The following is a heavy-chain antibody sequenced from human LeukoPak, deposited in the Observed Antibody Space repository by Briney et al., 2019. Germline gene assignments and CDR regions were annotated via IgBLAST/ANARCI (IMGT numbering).Heavy chain of an antibody. CDR2: ISAYNGNT. V-gene: IGHV1-18*04. CDR1: GYTFTSYG. CDR3: ARDPYHYGSGSPHGMDV. J-gene: IGHJ6*02. Sequence: ASVKVSCKASGYTFTSYGISWVRQAPGQGLEWMGWISAYNGNTNYAQKLQGRVTMTTDTSTSTAYMELSSLRSDDTAVYYCARDPYHYGSGSPHGMDVWGQGTTVTVSS. D-gene: IGHD3-10*01.